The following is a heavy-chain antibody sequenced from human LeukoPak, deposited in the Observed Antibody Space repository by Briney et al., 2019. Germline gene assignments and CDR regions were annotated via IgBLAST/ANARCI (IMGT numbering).Heavy chain of an antibody. D-gene: IGHD2-21*02. CDR1: GFTFSSYA. J-gene: IGHJ4*02. CDR2: ISGSGGST. CDR3: ARDLVGGDPY. Sequence: PGGSLRLSCAASGFTFSSYAMSWVRQAPGKGLEWVSAISGSGGSTYYADSVKGRFTIPRDNSKNTLYLQMNSLRAEDMAVYYCARDLVGGDPYWGQGTLVTVSS. V-gene: IGHV3-23*01.